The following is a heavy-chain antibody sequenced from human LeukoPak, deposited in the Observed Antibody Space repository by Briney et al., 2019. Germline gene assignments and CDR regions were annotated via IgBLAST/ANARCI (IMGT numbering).Heavy chain of an antibody. J-gene: IGHJ5*02. D-gene: IGHD3-10*01. CDR2: ISGSGGST. CDR1: GFTFSSYA. V-gene: IGHV3-23*01. CDR3: AKDKIGYYYGSGNSNHVYNWFDP. Sequence: GGSLRLSCAASGFTFSSYAMSWVRQAPGKGLEWVSAISGSGGSTYYADSVKGRFTISRDNSKNTLYLQMNSLRAEDTAVYYCAKDKIGYYYGSGNSNHVYNWFDPWGQGTLVTVSS.